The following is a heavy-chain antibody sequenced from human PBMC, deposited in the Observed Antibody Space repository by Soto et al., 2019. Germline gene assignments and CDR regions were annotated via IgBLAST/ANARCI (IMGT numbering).Heavy chain of an antibody. Sequence: ASVKVSCKASGYTFTSYDINWVRQATGQGLEWMGWMNPNSGNTGYAQKFQGRVTMTRNTSISTAYMELSSLRSEDTAVYYCARGLSSVTIFGVVITRYYYYGMDVWGQGTTVTVPS. CDR1: GYTFTSYD. V-gene: IGHV1-8*01. CDR2: MNPNSGNT. D-gene: IGHD3-3*01. J-gene: IGHJ6*02. CDR3: ARGLSSVTIFGVVITRYYYYGMDV.